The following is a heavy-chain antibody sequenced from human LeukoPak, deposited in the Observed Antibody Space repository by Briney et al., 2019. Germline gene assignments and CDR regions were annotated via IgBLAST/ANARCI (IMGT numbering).Heavy chain of an antibody. V-gene: IGHV3-74*01. CDR3: ARDYDFDDY. D-gene: IGHD3-3*01. J-gene: IGHJ4*02. CDR1: GFTFNSYW. CDR2: INSDGRST. Sequence: GGSLRLSCAASGFTFNSYWMHWVRQAPGKGLVWVSHINSDGRSTSYADSVKGRFTISRDNAKNTLYLQMNSLRAEDTAVYYCARDYDFDDYWGQGTLVTVSS.